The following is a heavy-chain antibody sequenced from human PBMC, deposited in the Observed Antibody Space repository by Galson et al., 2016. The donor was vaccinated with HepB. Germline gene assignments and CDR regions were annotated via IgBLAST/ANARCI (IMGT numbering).Heavy chain of an antibody. J-gene: IGHJ4*02. CDR2: IRHDGSQI. CDR3: AGDRNYYNSPTWYDVFDI. Sequence: LRLSCAASGFTFSSYWMAWLRQSPGKGLEWVANIRHDGSQIHYVDSVQGRFTISRDNAKNLLYLQMDSLRAEDTAVYFCAGDRNYYNSPTWYDVFDIWGQGTLVTVSS. CDR1: GFTFSSYW. V-gene: IGHV3-7*03. D-gene: IGHD2/OR15-2a*01.